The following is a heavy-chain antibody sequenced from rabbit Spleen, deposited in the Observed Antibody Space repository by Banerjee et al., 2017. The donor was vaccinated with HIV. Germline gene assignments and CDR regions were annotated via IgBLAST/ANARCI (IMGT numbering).Heavy chain of an antibody. J-gene: IGHJ4*01. D-gene: IGHD1-1*01. CDR3: ARDLVGVIGWNFYL. V-gene: IGHV1S45*01. Sequence: QEQLEESGGGLVKPEGSLTLTCKASGFSFSGRDVMCWVRQAPGKGLEWIACINAATGKPVYATWASGRFTISRTSSTTVTLRMTSLTAADRATYFCARDLVGVIGWNFYLWGPGTLVTVS. CDR2: INAATGKP. CDR1: GFSFSGRDV.